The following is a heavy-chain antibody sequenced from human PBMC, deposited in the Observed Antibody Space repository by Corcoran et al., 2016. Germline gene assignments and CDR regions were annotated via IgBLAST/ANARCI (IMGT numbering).Heavy chain of an antibody. D-gene: IGHD6-19*01. J-gene: IGHJ4*02. CDR2: INHSGST. CDR3: ARVTAARGSSGVL. CDR1: GGSFSGYY. Sequence: QVQLQESGPGLVKPSETLSLTCAVYGGSFSGYYWSWIRQPPGKGLEWIGEINHSGSTNYNPSLKSRVTISVDTSKNQFSLKLSSVTAADTAVYYCARVTAARGSSGVLWGQGTLVTVSS. V-gene: IGHV4-34*01.